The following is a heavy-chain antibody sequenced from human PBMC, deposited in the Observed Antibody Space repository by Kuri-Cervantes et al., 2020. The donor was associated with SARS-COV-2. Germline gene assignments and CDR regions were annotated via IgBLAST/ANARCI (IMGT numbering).Heavy chain of an antibody. CDR2: IWYDGSNK. D-gene: IGHD4-11*01. CDR1: GFTFSSYG. V-gene: IGHV3-33*01. J-gene: IGHJ6*02. CDR3: ARDYTYYYYGMDV. Sequence: LSLTCAASGFTFSSYGMHWVRQAPGKGLEWVAVIWYDGSNKYYADSVKGRFTISRDNSKNTLYLQMNSLRAEDTAVYYCARDYTYYYYGMDVWGQGTTVTVSS.